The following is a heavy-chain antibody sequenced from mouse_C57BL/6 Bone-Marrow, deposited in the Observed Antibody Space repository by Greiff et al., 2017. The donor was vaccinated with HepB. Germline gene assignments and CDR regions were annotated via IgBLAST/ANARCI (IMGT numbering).Heavy chain of an antibody. V-gene: IGHV7-1*01. CDR1: GFTFSDFY. CDR2: SRNKANDYTT. Sequence: EVQGVESGGGLVQSGRSLRLSCATSGFTFSDFYMEWVRQAPGKGLEWIAASRNKANDYTTEYSASVKGRFIVSRDTSQSILYLQMNALRAEDTAIYYCARDKGGYYAMDYWGQGTSVTVSS. CDR3: ARDKGGYYAMDY. J-gene: IGHJ4*01.